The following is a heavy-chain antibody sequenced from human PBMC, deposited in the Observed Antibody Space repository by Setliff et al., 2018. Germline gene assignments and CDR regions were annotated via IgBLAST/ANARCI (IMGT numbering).Heavy chain of an antibody. D-gene: IGHD3-3*01. J-gene: IGHJ4*02. Sequence: PSETLSLTCTVSGDSISSSSYYWGWIRQPPGKGLEWIGSISNSGGTYYNPSLKSRVTISVDTSKNQFSLKLSSVTAADTAVYYCARVRVVIPFDYWGQGTLVTVSS. CDR2: ISNSGGT. V-gene: IGHV4-39*07. CDR3: ARVRVVIPFDY. CDR1: GDSISSSSYY.